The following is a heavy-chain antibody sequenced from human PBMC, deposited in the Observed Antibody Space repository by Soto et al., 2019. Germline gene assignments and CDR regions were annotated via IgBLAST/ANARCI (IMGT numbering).Heavy chain of an antibody. CDR3: ARLGYGDYVYYYYYGMDV. J-gene: IGHJ6*02. D-gene: IGHD4-17*01. CDR2: INHSGST. CDR1: GWSFSGYY. V-gene: IGHV4-34*01. Sequence: PSETLSLTCAVYGWSFSGYYWSWIRQPPGKGLEWIGEINHSGSTNYNPSLKSRVTISVDTSKNQFSLKLSSVTAADTAVYYCARLGYGDYVYYYYYGMDVWGQGTTVTVSS.